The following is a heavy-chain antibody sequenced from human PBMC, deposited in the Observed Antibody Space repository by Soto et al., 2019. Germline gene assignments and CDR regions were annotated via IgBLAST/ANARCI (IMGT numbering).Heavy chain of an antibody. V-gene: IGHV4-39*01. J-gene: IGHJ6*02. CDR2: IYYSGST. D-gene: IGHD5-18*01. CDR1: GGTIISSIYY. Sequence: SETLSLTCTVSGGTIISSIYYWGWISQPPGKGLEWIGSIYYSGSTYYNPSLKSRVTISVDTSKNQFSLKLSSVTAADTAVYYCAKVDTAMVSWYYYYGMDVWGQGTTVTVSS. CDR3: AKVDTAMVSWYYYYGMDV.